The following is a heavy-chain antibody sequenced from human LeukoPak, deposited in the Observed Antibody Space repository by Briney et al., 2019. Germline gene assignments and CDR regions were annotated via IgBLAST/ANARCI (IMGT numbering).Heavy chain of an antibody. CDR2: IYCEDSET. D-gene: IGHD6-19*01. Sequence: GEALQISCKASRYSFTNYWIAWVRQMPGKGLEWMGIIYCEDSETKYSPSFQSQVTISVDKSISTAYLQWSSLRASDTAIYYCARHGKYSSGSHDFDYWGQGILVTVSS. J-gene: IGHJ4*02. CDR3: ARHGKYSSGSHDFDY. V-gene: IGHV5-51*01. CDR1: RYSFTNYW.